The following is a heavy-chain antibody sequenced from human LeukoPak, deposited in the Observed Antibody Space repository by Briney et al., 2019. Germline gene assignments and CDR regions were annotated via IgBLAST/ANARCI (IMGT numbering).Heavy chain of an antibody. D-gene: IGHD3-22*01. CDR2: IYYSGST. J-gene: IGHJ5*02. Sequence: KSSETLSLTCTVSGGSVSSGSYYWSWIRQPPGKGLEWIGYIYYSGSTNYNPSLKSRVTISVDTSKNQFSLKLSSVTAADTAVYYCARENYYDNPNNWFDPWGQGTLVTVSS. CDR3: ARENYYDNPNNWFDP. CDR1: GGSVSSGSYY. V-gene: IGHV4-61*01.